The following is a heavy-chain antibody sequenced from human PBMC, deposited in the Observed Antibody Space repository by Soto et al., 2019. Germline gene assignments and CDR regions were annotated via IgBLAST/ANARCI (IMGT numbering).Heavy chain of an antibody. V-gene: IGHV4-30-2*01. CDR1: GVTFSSGSYT. Sequence: TLSLSCAASGVTFSSGSYTWTWIRQPPRKVQELIAYVYHSKNTHYNPSIKSRVTISVDKAKNQLSLKLSSVTAEDTAVYYCARDNDLFGNYFDPWGQGTLVTVSS. J-gene: IGHJ5*02. CDR3: ARDNDLFGNYFDP. D-gene: IGHD1-7*01. CDR2: VYHSKNT.